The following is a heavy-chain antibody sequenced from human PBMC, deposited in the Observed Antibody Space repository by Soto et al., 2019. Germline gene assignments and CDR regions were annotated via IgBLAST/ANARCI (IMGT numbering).Heavy chain of an antibody. CDR3: ARAYDYIWGSRADTFAVSAFDI. CDR1: GYTFTSYY. D-gene: IGHD3-16*01. J-gene: IGHJ3*02. CDR2: INPSGGST. Sequence: ASVKVSCKASGYTFTSYYMHWVRQAPGQGLEWMGIINPSGGSTSYAQKFQGRVTMTRDTSTSTVYMELSSLRSEDTAAYYCARAYDYIWGSRADTFAVSAFDIWGQGTMVTVSS. V-gene: IGHV1-46*03.